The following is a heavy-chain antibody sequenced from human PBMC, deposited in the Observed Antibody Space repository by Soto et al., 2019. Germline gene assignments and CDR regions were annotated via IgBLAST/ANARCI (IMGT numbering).Heavy chain of an antibody. CDR3: ARGFSSGGDSFLFDF. Sequence: EVQLVESGGDLVQPGGSLRLSRAASGFTFNNYWMHWVRQDPGRGLLWVSRIKSDGTITYADSVKGRFTISRDNAKKTLYLEMNRLGPEDTAVYYCARGFSSGGDSFLFDFWGQGTLVTVPS. CDR2: IKSDGTI. V-gene: IGHV3-74*03. D-gene: IGHD2-21*02. J-gene: IGHJ4*02. CDR1: GFTFNNYW.